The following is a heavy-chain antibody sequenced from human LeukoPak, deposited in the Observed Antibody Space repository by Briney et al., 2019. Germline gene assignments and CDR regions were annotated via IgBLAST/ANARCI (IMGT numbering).Heavy chain of an antibody. V-gene: IGHV4-4*02. CDR1: GGSISSSNW. D-gene: IGHD3-10*01. CDR3: ARLPLLWFGESLGY. Sequence: PSGTLSLTCAVSGGSISSSNWWSWVRQPPGKGLEWIGSIYYSGSTYYNPSLKSRVTISVDTSKNQFSLKLGSVTAADTAVYYCARLPLLWFGESLGYWGQGTLVTVSS. CDR2: IYYSGST. J-gene: IGHJ4*02.